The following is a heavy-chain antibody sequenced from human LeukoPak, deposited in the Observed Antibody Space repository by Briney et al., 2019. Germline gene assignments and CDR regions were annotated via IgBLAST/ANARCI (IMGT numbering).Heavy chain of an antibody. CDR1: GGSISSGGYS. V-gene: IGHV4-31*03. CDR2: IYYSGST. Sequence: SQTLSLTCTVSGGSISSGGYSWSWIRQHPGKGLEWIGYIYYSGSTYYNPSLKSRVTISVDTSKNQFSLKLSSVTAADTAVYYCARDLRVATDDAFDIWGQGTMVTVSS. D-gene: IGHD5-12*01. CDR3: ARDLRVATDDAFDI. J-gene: IGHJ3*02.